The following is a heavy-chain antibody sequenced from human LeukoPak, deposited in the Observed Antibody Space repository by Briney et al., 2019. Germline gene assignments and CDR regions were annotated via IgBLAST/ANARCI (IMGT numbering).Heavy chain of an antibody. D-gene: IGHD1-1*01. J-gene: IGHJ4*02. Sequence: GGSLRLSCSASGFTFGDYAMSWVRQAPGKGLEWVGFIRSKSYGGTTEYAASVEGRFSISRDDSKSIAYLQMNSPKTEDTAVYYCSRDLNWSFDYWGQGILVTVSS. CDR1: GFTFGDYA. V-gene: IGHV3-49*04. CDR3: SRDLNWSFDY. CDR2: IRSKSYGGTT.